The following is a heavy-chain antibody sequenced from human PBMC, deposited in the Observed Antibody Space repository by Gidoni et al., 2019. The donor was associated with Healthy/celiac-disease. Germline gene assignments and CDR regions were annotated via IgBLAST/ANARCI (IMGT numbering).Heavy chain of an antibody. CDR3: AKDSSCPRYCTNAAGMDV. Sequence: QVQLVESGGGVVQPGRSLRLSCAASGFSLRSYGMHWVRQAPGKGLEWVAVISYDGSNKYYADSVKGRFTISRDNSKNTLYLQMNSLRAEDTAVYYCAKDSSCPRYCTNAAGMDVWGQGTTVTVSS. J-gene: IGHJ6*02. CDR1: GFSLRSYG. CDR2: ISYDGSNK. V-gene: IGHV3-30*18. D-gene: IGHD2-8*01.